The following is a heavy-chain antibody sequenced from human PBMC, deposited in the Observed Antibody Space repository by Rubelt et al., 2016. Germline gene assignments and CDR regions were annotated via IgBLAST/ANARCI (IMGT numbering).Heavy chain of an antibody. V-gene: IGHV3-23*01. CDR2: VGGSGDTT. D-gene: IGHD1-1*01. J-gene: IGHJ6*02. Sequence: GGGLVQPGGSLRLSCAASGFTFSSCAMSWVRQAPGKGLEWVSTVGGSGDTTYYADSVKGRFTISRDNSKNTLYLQMNSLRAEDTAVYYCASGRGPDYYYYGMDVWGQGTTVSVSS. CDR1: GFTFSSCA. CDR3: ASGRGPDYYYYGMDV.